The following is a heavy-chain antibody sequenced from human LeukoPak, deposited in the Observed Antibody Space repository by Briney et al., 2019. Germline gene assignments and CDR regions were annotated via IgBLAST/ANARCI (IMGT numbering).Heavy chain of an antibody. Sequence: SETLSLTCAVSGASISSNNWWSWVRPPPGKGLEWIGEIFFTGTTTYNPSLKSRVSMSPDKSKNQFSLNLTSVTAADTAIYYCARVYCSSNSCYLDYWSQGTLVTVSS. V-gene: IGHV4-4*02. CDR3: ARVYCSSNSCYLDY. D-gene: IGHD2-2*01. CDR2: IFFTGTT. J-gene: IGHJ4*02. CDR1: GASISSNNW.